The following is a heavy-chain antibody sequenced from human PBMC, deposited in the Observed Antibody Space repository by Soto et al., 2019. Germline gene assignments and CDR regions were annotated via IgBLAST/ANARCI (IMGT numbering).Heavy chain of an antibody. Sequence: GGSLRLSCAASGFTFSSYAMSWVRQAPGKGLEWVSAIGTAGDTYYPGSVKGRFTISRENAKNSLYLQMNSLRAEDTAVYYCARGVSSARPSYYYYGMDVWGQGTTVTVSS. D-gene: IGHD2-15*01. CDR1: GFTFSSYA. CDR2: IGTAGDT. J-gene: IGHJ6*02. CDR3: ARGVSSARPSYYYYGMDV. V-gene: IGHV3-13*01.